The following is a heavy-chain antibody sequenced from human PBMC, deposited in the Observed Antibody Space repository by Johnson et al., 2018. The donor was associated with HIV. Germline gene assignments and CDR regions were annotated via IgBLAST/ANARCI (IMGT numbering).Heavy chain of an antibody. CDR2: IWFDGSNK. Sequence: QLVESGGGVVQPGRSLRLSCAASGFTFSSYAMHWVRQAPGKGLEWVAVIWFDGSNKYYADSVKGRFTISRDNSKNTLYLQMNSLRAEDTAVYYCAKSPGKDHGGNSGAFDIWGQGTMVTVSS. J-gene: IGHJ3*02. CDR1: GFTFSSYA. CDR3: AKSPGKDHGGNSGAFDI. V-gene: IGHV3-33*06. D-gene: IGHD4-23*01.